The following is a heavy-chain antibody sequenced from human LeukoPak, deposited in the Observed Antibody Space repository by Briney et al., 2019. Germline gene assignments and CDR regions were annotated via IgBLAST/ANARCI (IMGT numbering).Heavy chain of an antibody. CDR1: GYTFTGYY. CDR3: ARGGRRSITIFGVVNNWFDP. D-gene: IGHD3-3*01. V-gene: IGHV1-2*04. CDR2: INPNSGGT. J-gene: IGHJ5*02. Sequence: ASVKVSCKASGYTFTGYYMHWVRQAPGQGLEWMGWINPNSGGTNYAQKFQGWVTMTRDTSISTAYMELSRLRSDDTAVYCCARGGRRSITIFGVVNNWFDPWGQGTLVTVSS.